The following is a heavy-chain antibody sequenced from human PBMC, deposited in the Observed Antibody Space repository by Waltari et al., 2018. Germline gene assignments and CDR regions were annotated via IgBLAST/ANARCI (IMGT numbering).Heavy chain of an antibody. Sequence: EVQLVQSGVEVKKSGESLRFSCKVSGTGFSDFWIGWLRQMPGKGLEWMGLIYPDDSDTRYNPSFRGHVTMSVDRSSNTAYLQWSALKPSDSAIYYCARQKMVRKVGWFDPWGQGTLVSVSS. J-gene: IGHJ5*02. CDR2: IYPDDSDT. V-gene: IGHV5-51*01. CDR1: GTGFSDFW. CDR3: ARQKMVRKVGWFDP. D-gene: IGHD3-10*01.